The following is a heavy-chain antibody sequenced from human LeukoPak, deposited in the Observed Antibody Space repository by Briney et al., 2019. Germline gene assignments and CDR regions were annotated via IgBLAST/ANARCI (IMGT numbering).Heavy chain of an antibody. CDR2: INHSGST. CDR3: ARGGLLRDGYNRRRIDAFDI. Sequence: ETLSLTCAVYGGSFSGYYWSWIRQPPGKGLEWIGEINHSGSTNYNPSLKSRVTISVDTSKNQFSLKLSSVTAADTAVYYCARGGLLRDGYNRRRIDAFDIWGQGTMATVSS. D-gene: IGHD5-24*01. J-gene: IGHJ3*02. V-gene: IGHV4-34*01. CDR1: GGSFSGYY.